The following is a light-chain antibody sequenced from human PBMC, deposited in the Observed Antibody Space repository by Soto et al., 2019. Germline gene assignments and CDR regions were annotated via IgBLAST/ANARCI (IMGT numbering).Light chain of an antibody. CDR3: MQPLQTPRT. J-gene: IGKJ1*01. CDR2: LGS. Sequence: EIVLTQSPLSLPVTPGEPASISCRSSQSLLQSNGYNYLDWYLQKPGQSPKLLIYLGSHRASGVPVRFSGSGSGTDFTLKISRVEAEDVGVYYCMQPLQTPRTFGQGTRVEIK. V-gene: IGKV2-28*01. CDR1: QSLLQSNGYNY.